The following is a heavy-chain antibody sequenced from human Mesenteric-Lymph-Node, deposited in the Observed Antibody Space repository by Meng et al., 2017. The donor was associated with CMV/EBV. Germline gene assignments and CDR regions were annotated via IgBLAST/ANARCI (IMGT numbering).Heavy chain of an antibody. V-gene: IGHV3-30*09. CDR2: ISYDGYTK. CDR3: AKFDYNLYYFDY. CDR1: GFTFSTSA. D-gene: IGHD4-11*01. Sequence: GGSLRLSCAASGFTFSTSAMHWVRQAPGKGLEWVAVISYDGYTKKYADSVEGRFAISRDNSKNTLYLQMSSLSAEDTAAYYCAKFDYNLYYFDYWGQGTLVTVSS. J-gene: IGHJ4*02.